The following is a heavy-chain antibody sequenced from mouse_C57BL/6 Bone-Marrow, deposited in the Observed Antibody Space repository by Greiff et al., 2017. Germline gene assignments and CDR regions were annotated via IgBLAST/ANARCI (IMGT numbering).Heavy chain of an antibody. Sequence: EVKLMESGGGLVKPGGSLKLSCAASGFTFSSYAMSWVRQTPEKRLEWVATISDGGSYTYYPDNVKGRFTISRDNAKNNLYLQMSHLTSEDTAMYYCARENYYGSSYYVDYWGQGTTLTVSS. J-gene: IGHJ2*01. D-gene: IGHD1-1*01. V-gene: IGHV5-4*01. CDR3: ARENYYGSSYYVDY. CDR2: ISDGGSYT. CDR1: GFTFSSYA.